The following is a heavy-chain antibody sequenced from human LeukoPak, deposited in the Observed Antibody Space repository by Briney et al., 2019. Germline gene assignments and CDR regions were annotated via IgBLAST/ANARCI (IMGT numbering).Heavy chain of an antibody. J-gene: IGHJ6*03. D-gene: IGHD2-15*01. V-gene: IGHV3-7*01. CDR2: IKQDGSEK. CDR1: GFTFSSYS. Sequence: TGGSLRLSCAASGFTFSSYSMNWVRQAPGKGLEWVANIKQDGSEKYYVDSVKGRFTISRDNAKNSLYLQMNSLRAEDTAVYYWARDVVVVAAARHMDVWGKGTTVTVSS. CDR3: ARDVVVVAAARHMDV.